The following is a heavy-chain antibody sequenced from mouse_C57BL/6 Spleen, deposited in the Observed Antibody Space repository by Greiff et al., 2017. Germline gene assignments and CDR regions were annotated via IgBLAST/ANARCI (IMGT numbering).Heavy chain of an antibody. D-gene: IGHD3-2*02. CDR2: ISDGGSYT. Sequence: DVQLQESGGGLVKPGGSLKLSCAASGFTFSSYAMSWVRQTPEKRLEWVATISDGGSYTYYPDNVKGRFTISRDNAKNNLYLQMSHLKSEDTAMYYCARDLRVFDYWGQGTTLTVSS. CDR3: ARDLRVFDY. V-gene: IGHV5-4*01. CDR1: GFTFSSYA. J-gene: IGHJ2*01.